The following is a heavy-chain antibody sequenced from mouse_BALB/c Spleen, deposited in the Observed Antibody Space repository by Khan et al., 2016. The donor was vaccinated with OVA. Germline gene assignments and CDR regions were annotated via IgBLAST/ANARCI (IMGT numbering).Heavy chain of an antibody. CDR1: GYTFTSNT. V-gene: IGHV1-4*01. D-gene: IGHD2-14*01. Sequence: VQLQESGAELARPGASVRMSCKASGYTFTSNTMHWVKQRPGQGLEWIGYINPRSGYTNYNQNFKDKATLTADKSSNTAYMQLSSLTSEDSAVYYCARRTTGYTMDYWGQGTSVTVSS. CDR3: ARRTTGYTMDY. J-gene: IGHJ4*01. CDR2: INPRSGYT.